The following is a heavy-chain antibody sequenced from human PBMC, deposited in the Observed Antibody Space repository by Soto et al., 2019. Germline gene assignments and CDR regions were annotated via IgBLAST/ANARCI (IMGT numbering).Heavy chain of an antibody. J-gene: IGHJ6*02. D-gene: IGHD5-12*01. CDR3: ARADSGYAHGYYYYGMDV. Sequence: PGGPLRLSCAASGFTFSSYSMNWVRQAPGKGLEWVSYISSSGSTIYYADSVKGRFTISRDNAKNSLYLQMNSLRAEDTAVYYCARADSGYAHGYYYYGMDVWGQGTTVTVSS. V-gene: IGHV3-48*01. CDR2: ISSSGSTI. CDR1: GFTFSSYS.